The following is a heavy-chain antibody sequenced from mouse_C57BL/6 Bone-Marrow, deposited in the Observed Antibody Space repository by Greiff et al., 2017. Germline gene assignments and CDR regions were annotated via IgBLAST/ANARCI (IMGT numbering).Heavy chain of an antibody. D-gene: IGHD3-1*01. CDR3: ARGLGDY. Sequence: VHLVESGAELARPGASVKLSCKASGYTFTSYGISWVKQRTGQGLEWIGEIYPRSGNTYYNEKFKGKATLTADKSSSTAYMELRSLTSEDSAVYFCARGLGDYWGQGTSVTVSS. J-gene: IGHJ4*01. CDR2: IYPRSGNT. CDR1: GYTFTSYG. V-gene: IGHV1-81*01.